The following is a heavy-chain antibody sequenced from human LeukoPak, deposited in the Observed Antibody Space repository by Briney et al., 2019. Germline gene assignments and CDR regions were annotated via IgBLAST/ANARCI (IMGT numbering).Heavy chain of an antibody. J-gene: IGHJ5*02. CDR1: GGSISSYY. D-gene: IGHD3-3*01. Sequence: KSSETLSLTCTVSGGSISSYYWSWIRQPPGKGLEWIGDIYYSGSTNYNPSLKSRVTISVDTSKNQFSLKLSSVTAADTAVYYCAREAVEVWSGYNWFDPWGQGTLVTVSS. CDR3: AREAVEVWSGYNWFDP. V-gene: IGHV4-59*01. CDR2: IYYSGST.